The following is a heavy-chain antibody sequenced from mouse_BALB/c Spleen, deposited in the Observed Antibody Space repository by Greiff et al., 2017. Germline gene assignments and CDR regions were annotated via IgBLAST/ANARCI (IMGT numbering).Heavy chain of an antibody. D-gene: IGHD3-2*02. V-gene: IGHV5-9-4*01. CDR1: GFTFSSYA. J-gene: IGHJ2*01. CDR2: ISSGGSYT. Sequence: EVQRVESGGGLVKPGGSLKLSCAASGFTFSSYAMSWVRQSPEKRLEWVAEISSGGSYTYYPDTVTGRFTISRDNAKNTLYLEMSSLRSEDTAMYYCARDQGYYFDYWGQGTTLTVSS. CDR3: ARDQGYYFDY.